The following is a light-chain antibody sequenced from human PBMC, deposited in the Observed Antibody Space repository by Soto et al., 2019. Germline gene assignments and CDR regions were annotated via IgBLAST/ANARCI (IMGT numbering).Light chain of an antibody. CDR3: QQRNDWVT. CDR2: GAS. J-gene: IGKJ4*01. V-gene: IGKV3D-20*02. CDR1: QSVSSSY. Sequence: VMTQAPATLSVSPGERATLSCRASQSVSSSYLAWYQQKPGQAPRLLIYGASSRATGIPDRFSGSGSGTDFILTISSLEPEDSGVYYCQQRNDWVTFGGGTKVDIK.